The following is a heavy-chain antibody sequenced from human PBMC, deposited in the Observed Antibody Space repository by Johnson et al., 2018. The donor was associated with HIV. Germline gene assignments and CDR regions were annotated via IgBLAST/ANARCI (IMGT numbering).Heavy chain of an antibody. V-gene: IGHV3-15*01. J-gene: IGHJ3*02. CDR3: TAPIVGAIDAFDI. CDR2: IKSKTDDGTT. D-gene: IGHD1-26*01. CDR1: GFTFSNAW. Sequence: VLLVESGGGLVKPVGSLRLSCAASGFTFSNAWMSWVRQAPGKGLEWVGRIKSKTDDGTTDYAAPVKGRFTISRDDSKNTLYLQMNSLETEDTAVYYCTAPIVGAIDAFDIWGQGTMVTVSS.